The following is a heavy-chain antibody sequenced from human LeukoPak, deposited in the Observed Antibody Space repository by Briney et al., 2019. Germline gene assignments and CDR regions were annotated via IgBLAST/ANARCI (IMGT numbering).Heavy chain of an antibody. D-gene: IGHD4-17*01. CDR3: ARGGLYGDWIFDS. Sequence: GGSLRLSCAASGITFSSYNMNWVRRAPGRGLEWVSYISSSSVTKYYADSVKGRFTISRDNAKKSLYLQMSSLRAEDTAVYYCARGGLYGDWIFDSWGQGTRVTVSS. CDR2: ISSSSVTK. V-gene: IGHV3-48*04. CDR1: GITFSSYN. J-gene: IGHJ4*02.